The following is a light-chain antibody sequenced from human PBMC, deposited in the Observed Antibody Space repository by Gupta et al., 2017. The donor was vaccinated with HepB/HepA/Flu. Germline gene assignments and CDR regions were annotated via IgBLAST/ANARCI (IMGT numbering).Light chain of an antibody. V-gene: IGKV3-11*01. Sequence: EIVLTQSPATLSLSPGGRATLSCRASQSVSSYLAWYQQRPGQAPRLLIYDASNRATGIPVRFSGSGSGTDFTLTISSLEPEDFAVYYCQQRSNWPYTFGQGTKLDI. J-gene: IGKJ2*01. CDR1: QSVSSY. CDR3: QQRSNWPYT. CDR2: DAS.